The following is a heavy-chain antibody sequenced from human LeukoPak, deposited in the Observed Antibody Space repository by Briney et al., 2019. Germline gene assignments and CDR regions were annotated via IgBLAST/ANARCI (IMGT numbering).Heavy chain of an antibody. J-gene: IGHJ4*02. CDR3: ARVGMVYAITEYYFDY. CDR1: GFTFSSYA. Sequence: GGSLRLSCAASGFTFSSYAMHWVRQAPGKGLEWVAVISYDGSNKYYADSVKGRFTISRDNSKNTLYLQMNSLRAEDTAMYYCARVGMVYAITEYYFDYWGQGTLVTVSS. D-gene: IGHD2-8*01. V-gene: IGHV3-30-3*01. CDR2: ISYDGSNK.